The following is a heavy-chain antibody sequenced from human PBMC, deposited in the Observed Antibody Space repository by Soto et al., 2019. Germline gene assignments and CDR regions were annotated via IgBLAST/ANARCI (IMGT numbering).Heavy chain of an antibody. V-gene: IGHV3-7*05. D-gene: IGHD2-2*01. CDR3: LVVPAAMVAFDI. Sequence: EVQLVESGGGLVQPGGSLRLSCAASGFTFSSYWMSWVRQAPGKGLEWVANIKQDGSEKYYVDSVKGRFTISRDSAKNSLYLQMNSLRAEDTAVYYCLVVPAAMVAFDILGQGTMVTVSS. CDR2: IKQDGSEK. CDR1: GFTFSSYW. J-gene: IGHJ3*02.